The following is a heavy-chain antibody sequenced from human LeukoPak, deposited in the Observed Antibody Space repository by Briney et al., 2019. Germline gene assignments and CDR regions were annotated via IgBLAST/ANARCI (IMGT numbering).Heavy chain of an antibody. CDR1: GFTFSSYA. D-gene: IGHD3-16*02. CDR2: ISGSGGST. CDR3: AKDPKIVEPTFRSYPYMAF. Sequence: GGSLRLSCAASGFTFSSYAMSWVRQAPGKGLEWVSGISGSGGSTYYADSVKGRFTISRDNSKKTLYLQMNSLRAEDTAVYYCAKDPKIVEPTFRSYPYMAFWAKGPTVTVSS. V-gene: IGHV3-23*01. J-gene: IGHJ6*03.